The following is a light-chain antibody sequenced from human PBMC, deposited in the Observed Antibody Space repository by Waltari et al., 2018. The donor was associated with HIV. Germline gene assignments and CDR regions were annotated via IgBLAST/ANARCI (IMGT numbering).Light chain of an antibody. CDR3: CSYAGSSTPV. J-gene: IGLJ2*01. CDR1: SSAVGSYNL. V-gene: IGLV2-23*02. CDR2: EVS. Sequence: QSALTQPASVSGSSGQSLSISCTAPSSAVGSYNLVSCYQQHPGKAPQLMIYEVSKRPSGVSNRFSGSKSGNTASLTISGLQAEDEADYYCCSYAGSSTPVFGGGTKLTVL.